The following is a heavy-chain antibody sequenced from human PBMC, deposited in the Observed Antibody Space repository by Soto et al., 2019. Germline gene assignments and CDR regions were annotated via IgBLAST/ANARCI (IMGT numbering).Heavy chain of an antibody. CDR1: GGTFSSYA. J-gene: IGHJ4*02. CDR3: ERESAYGSGSSPFDY. V-gene: IGHV1-69*13. D-gene: IGHD3-10*01. CDR2: IIPIFGTA. Sequence: ASVKVSCKASGGTFSSYAISWVRQAPGQGLEWMGGIIPIFGTANYAQKFQGRVTITADESTSTAYMELSSLRSEDTAVYYCERESAYGSGSSPFDYWGQGTLVTVSS.